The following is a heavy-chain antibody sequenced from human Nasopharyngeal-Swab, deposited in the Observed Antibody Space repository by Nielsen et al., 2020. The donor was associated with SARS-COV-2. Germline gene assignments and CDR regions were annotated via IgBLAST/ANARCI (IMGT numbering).Heavy chain of an antibody. CDR2: INACNGNT. CDR1: GYTFTSYA. V-gene: IGHV1-3*01. J-gene: IGHJ6*02. Sequence: ASVKVSCKASGYTFTSYAMHWLRQAPGQRLEWMGWINACNGNTKCSQKFQGRVTITRDTSASTAYMELSRLRSEDTAVYYCAREELLWFGELLENYYYYYGMDVWGQGTTVTVSS. CDR3: AREELLWFGELLENYYYYYGMDV. D-gene: IGHD3-10*01.